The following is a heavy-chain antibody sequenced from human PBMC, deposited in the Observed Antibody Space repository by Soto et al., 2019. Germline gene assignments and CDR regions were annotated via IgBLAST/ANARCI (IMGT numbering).Heavy chain of an antibody. CDR3: ARANIVVVPAAHNWFDP. Sequence: ESGGGLVKPGGSLRLSCAASGFTFSDYYMSWIRQAPGKGLEWVSYISSSGSTIYYADSVKGRFTISRDNAKNSLYLQMNSLRAEDTAVYYCARANIVVVPAAHNWFDPWGQGTLVTVSS. J-gene: IGHJ5*02. V-gene: IGHV3-11*01. D-gene: IGHD2-2*01. CDR2: ISSSGSTI. CDR1: GFTFSDYY.